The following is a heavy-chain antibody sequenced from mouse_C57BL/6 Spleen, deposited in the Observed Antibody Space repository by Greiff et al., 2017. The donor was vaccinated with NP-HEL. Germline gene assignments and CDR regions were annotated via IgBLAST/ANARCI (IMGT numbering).Heavy chain of an antibody. Sequence: VKLQESGAELVRPGASVTLSCKASGYTFTDYEMHWVKQTPVHGLEWIGAIDPETGGTAYNQKFKGKAILTADKSSSTAYMELRSLTSEDSAVYYCTRRTPWFAYWGQGTLVTVSA. V-gene: IGHV1-15*01. CDR2: IDPETGGT. J-gene: IGHJ3*01. CDR3: TRRTPWFAY. CDR1: GYTFTDYE.